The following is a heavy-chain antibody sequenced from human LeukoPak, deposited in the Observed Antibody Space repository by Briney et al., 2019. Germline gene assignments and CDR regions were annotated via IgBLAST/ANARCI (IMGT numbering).Heavy chain of an antibody. CDR2: INHSGST. Sequence: PSETLSLTCAVYGGSFSGYYWSCIRQPPGKGLEWIGEINHSGSTNYNPSLKSRVTISVDTSKNQFSLKLSSVTAADTAVYYCARGGEYGSGSYSFDYWGQGTLVTVSS. D-gene: IGHD3-10*01. CDR3: ARGGEYGSGSYSFDY. J-gene: IGHJ4*02. CDR1: GGSFSGYY. V-gene: IGHV4-34*01.